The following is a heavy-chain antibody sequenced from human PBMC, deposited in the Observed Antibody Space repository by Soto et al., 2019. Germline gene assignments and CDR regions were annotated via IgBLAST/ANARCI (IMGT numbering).Heavy chain of an antibody. D-gene: IGHD6-19*01. Sequence: QVHLVQSGAEVKKPGASVKVSCKASGYTFIYYTMHWLRQAPGQRPEWMGWVNADNGDTRYSQKFQGRLTMTGDTSASTIYVELSSLTSEDTAVYFCARGPSSGSFDFWGQGTLVTVSS. J-gene: IGHJ4*02. CDR1: GYTFIYYT. CDR2: VNADNGDT. V-gene: IGHV1-3*01. CDR3: ARGPSSGSFDF.